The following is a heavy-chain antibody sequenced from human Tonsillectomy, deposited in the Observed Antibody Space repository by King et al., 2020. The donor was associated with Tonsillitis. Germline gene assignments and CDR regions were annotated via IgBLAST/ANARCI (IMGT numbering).Heavy chain of an antibody. CDR1: GGSISSGDSS. V-gene: IGHV4-30-2*01. CDR2: IYDSGRT. Sequence: QLQESGSGLVKPSQTLSLTCAVSGGSISSGDSSWSWIRQPPGKGLEWIGYIYDSGRTYYNPSLKSRVSILVDRSKNRFSLKLSSLTAADTAVYYCARKPSRFNWFDPWGQGTLVTVSS. CDR3: ARKPSRFNWFDP. J-gene: IGHJ5*02.